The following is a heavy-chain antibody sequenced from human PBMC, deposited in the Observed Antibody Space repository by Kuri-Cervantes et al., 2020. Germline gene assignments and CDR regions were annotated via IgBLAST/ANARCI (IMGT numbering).Heavy chain of an antibody. D-gene: IGHD1-26*01. CDR2: ISGSGGST. CDR3: AKTVGSITRPDY. CDR1: GFTFSSYG. Sequence: GESLKISCAASGFTFSSYGMHWVRQAPGKGLEWVSAISGSGGSTYYADSVKGRFTISRDNSKNTLYLQMNSLRAEDTAVYYCAKTVGSITRPDYWGQGTLVTVSS. V-gene: IGHV3-23*01. J-gene: IGHJ4*02.